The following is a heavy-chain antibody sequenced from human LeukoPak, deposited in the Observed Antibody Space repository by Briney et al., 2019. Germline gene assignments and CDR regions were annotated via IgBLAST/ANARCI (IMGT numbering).Heavy chain of an antibody. D-gene: IGHD1-26*01. J-gene: IGHJ5*02. CDR1: GGTFSSYA. V-gene: IGHV1-69*05. CDR3: APDIRGAGGATNR. CDR2: IIPIFGTA. Sequence: SVKVSCKASGGTFSSYAISWVRQAPGQGLEWMGRIIPIFGTANYAQKFQGRVTITTDESTSTAYMELSSLRSDDTAVYYCAPDIRGAGGATNRWGQGALVTVSS.